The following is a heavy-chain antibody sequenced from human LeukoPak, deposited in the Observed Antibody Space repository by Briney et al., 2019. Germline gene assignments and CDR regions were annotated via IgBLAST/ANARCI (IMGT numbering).Heavy chain of an antibody. Sequence: PSETLSLTCAVYGGSFSGYYWSWIRQPPGKGLEWIGEINHSGSTNYNPSLKSRVTISVDTSKNQFSLKLSSVAAADTAVYYCARRGKWGPLYGSGSYSRYYYMDVWGKGTTVTISS. CDR2: INHSGST. CDR1: GGSFSGYY. CDR3: ARRGKWGPLYGSGSYSRYYYMDV. D-gene: IGHD3-10*01. J-gene: IGHJ6*03. V-gene: IGHV4-34*01.